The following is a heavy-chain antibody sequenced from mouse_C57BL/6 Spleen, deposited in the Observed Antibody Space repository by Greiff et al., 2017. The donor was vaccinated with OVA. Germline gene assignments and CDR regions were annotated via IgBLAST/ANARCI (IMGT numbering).Heavy chain of an antibody. Sequence: EVKLQESGAELVKPGASVKLSCTASGFNIKDYYMHWVKQRTEQGLEWIGRIDPEDGETKYAPKFQGKATITADPSSNPAYLQLSNLTSDDTAVYYCARRSYGNYALDYWGQGTTLTVSS. CDR3: ARRSYGNYALDY. J-gene: IGHJ2*01. CDR1: GFNIKDYY. D-gene: IGHD2-1*01. V-gene: IGHV14-2*01. CDR2: IDPEDGET.